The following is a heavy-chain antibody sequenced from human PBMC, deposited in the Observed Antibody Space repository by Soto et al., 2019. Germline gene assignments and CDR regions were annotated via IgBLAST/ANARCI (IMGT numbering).Heavy chain of an antibody. V-gene: IGHV4-59*08. D-gene: IGHD4-17*01. CDR1: GGSISSYY. CDR3: ARLLGYGDYVGYMDV. J-gene: IGHJ6*03. Sequence: SETLSLTCTVSGGSISSYYWSWIRQPPGKGLEWIGYIYYSGSTNYNPSLKSRVTISVDTSKNQFSLKLSSVTAADTAVYYCARLLGYGDYVGYMDVWGKGTTVTVSS. CDR2: IYYSGST.